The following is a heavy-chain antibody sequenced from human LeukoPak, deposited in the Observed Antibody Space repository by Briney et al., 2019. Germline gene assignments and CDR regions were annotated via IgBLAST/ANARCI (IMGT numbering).Heavy chain of an antibody. CDR2: INHSGTT. V-gene: IGHV4-34*01. CDR3: ARGGHSGWYKGYNWFDP. J-gene: IGHJ5*02. D-gene: IGHD6-19*01. Sequence: SETLSLTCTVHGGSFSGYYWSWIRQPPGKGLEWIGEINHSGTTNYNPSLKSRVTISVDKSKNQFSLKLSSVTAADTAVYYCARGGHSGWYKGYNWFDPWGQGTLVTVSS. CDR1: GGSFSGYY.